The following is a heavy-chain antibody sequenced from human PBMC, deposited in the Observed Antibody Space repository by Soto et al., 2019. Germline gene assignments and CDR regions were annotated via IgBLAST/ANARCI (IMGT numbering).Heavy chain of an antibody. CDR2: IHSSGST. V-gene: IGHV4-4*07. CDR1: GASKNRYH. CDR3: ARDQGVAAAGITWLDP. J-gene: IGHJ5*02. Sequence: QPLTDTLSGASKNRYHWSWILQPAGKGLEWIGHIHSSGSTNYNPSLKSRVTMSVDTSKNQFSLRLMSLTAADTAVYDCARDQGVAAAGITWLDPWGQGSLVTVSS. D-gene: IGHD6-13*01.